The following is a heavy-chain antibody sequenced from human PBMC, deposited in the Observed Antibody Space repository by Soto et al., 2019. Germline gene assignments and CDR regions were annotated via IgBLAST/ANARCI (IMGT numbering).Heavy chain of an antibody. CDR3: ARGGDGYNFGAVY. V-gene: IGHV1-24*01. CDR2: IDPEDGET. Sequence: GASVKVSCKVSGYTLTELSMHWVRQAPGKGLEWMGGIDPEDGETIYAQKFQGRVTMTEDESTNTAYMELSSLRSDDTAVYYCARGGDGYNFGAVYWGQGTPVTVSS. D-gene: IGHD2-21*01. J-gene: IGHJ4*02. CDR1: GYTLTELS.